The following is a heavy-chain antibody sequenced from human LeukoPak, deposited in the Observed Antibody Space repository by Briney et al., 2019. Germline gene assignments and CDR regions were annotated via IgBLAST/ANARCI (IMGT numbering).Heavy chain of an antibody. CDR1: GGTFSSYA. D-gene: IGHD3-16*02. J-gene: IGHJ5*02. V-gene: IGHV1-69*13. CDR3: ARGPLRLGELSHH. CDR2: IIPIFGTA. Sequence: SVKVSCKASGGTFSSYAISWVRQAPGQGLEWMGGIIPIFGTANYAQKFQGRVTITADESTNTAYMELSSLRSEDTAVYYCARGPLRLGELSHHWGQGTLVTVSS.